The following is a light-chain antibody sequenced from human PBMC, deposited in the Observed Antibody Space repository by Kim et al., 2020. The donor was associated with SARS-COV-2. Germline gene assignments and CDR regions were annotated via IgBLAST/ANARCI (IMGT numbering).Light chain of an antibody. V-gene: IGKV2-28*01. CDR2: LGS. CDR3: MQALQTPWT. J-gene: IGKJ1*01. Sequence: EIVMTQSPLSLPVTPGEPASISCRSSQSLLYSSGYNYVDWYLQKPGQSPQLLIYLGSNRASGVPDRFSGSGSGTDFTLKISRVEADDVGVYYCMQALQTPWTFGQGTKVDIK. CDR1: QSLLYSSGYNY.